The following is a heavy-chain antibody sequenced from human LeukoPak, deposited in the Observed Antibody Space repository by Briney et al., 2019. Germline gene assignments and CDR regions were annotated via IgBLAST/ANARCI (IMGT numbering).Heavy chain of an antibody. CDR3: ASGFYDSSGYMPRDYYYYMDV. CDR2: IIPIFGTA. CDR1: GGTFSSYA. D-gene: IGHD3-22*01. V-gene: IGHV1-69*13. J-gene: IGHJ6*03. Sequence: SVKVSCKASGGTFSSYAISWVRQAPGQGLEWMGGIIPIFGTANYAQKFQGRVTITADESTSTAYMELSSLRSEDTAVYYFASGFYDSSGYMPRDYYYYMDVWGKGTTVTVSS.